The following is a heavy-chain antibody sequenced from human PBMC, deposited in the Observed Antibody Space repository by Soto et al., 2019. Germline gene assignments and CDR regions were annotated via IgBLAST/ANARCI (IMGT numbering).Heavy chain of an antibody. D-gene: IGHD6-6*01. Sequence: QVHLVQSGAEVKKPGASVKVSCKGSGYAFTTYGITWVRQAPGQGLEWMGWISAHNGNTNYAQKLQGRVTVTRDTSTSTAHMGLRSLRSVDTAVYYCARGRDGDYWGQGALGTVSS. CDR2: ISAHNGNT. CDR1: GYAFTTYG. CDR3: ARGRDGDY. J-gene: IGHJ4*02. V-gene: IGHV1-18*01.